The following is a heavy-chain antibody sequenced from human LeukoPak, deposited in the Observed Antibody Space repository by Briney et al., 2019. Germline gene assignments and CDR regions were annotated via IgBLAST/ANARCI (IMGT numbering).Heavy chain of an antibody. CDR1: GYY. J-gene: IGHJ4*02. CDR3: ARHYQTIFGVVITYFDY. Sequence: SETLSLICAVSGYYWGWIRQPPGKGLEWIGSIYHSGSTYYDPSLKSRVTISVDTSKNQFSLKLSSVTAADTAVYYCARHYQTIFGVVITYFDYWGQGTLVTVSS. V-gene: IGHV4-38-2*01. CDR2: IYHSGST. D-gene: IGHD3-3*01.